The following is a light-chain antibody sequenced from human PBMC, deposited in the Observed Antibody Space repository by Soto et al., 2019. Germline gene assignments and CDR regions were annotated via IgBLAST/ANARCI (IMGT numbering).Light chain of an antibody. CDR1: SSNIGAGYD. Sequence: QSVLTQLPSVSGAPGQRVTISCTGSSSNIGAGYDVHWYQQLPGTAPKLLIYGNSNRPSGVPDRFSGSKSGTSASLAITGLQAEDEAYYYCQSYDSSLSGLYVFGTGTKLTVL. CDR2: GNS. V-gene: IGLV1-40*01. J-gene: IGLJ1*01. CDR3: QSYDSSLSGLYV.